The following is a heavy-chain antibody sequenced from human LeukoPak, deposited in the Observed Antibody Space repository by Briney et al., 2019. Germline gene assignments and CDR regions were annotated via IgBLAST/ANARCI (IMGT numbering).Heavy chain of an antibody. CDR1: GFTFSSYA. CDR3: ARDRTICGVVIVYWFDP. CDR2: ISYDGSNK. Sequence: GSLRLSCAASGFTFSSYAMHWVRQAPGKGLEWVAVISYDGSNKYYADSVKGRFTISRDNSKNTLYLQLNSLRAEDTAVYYCARDRTICGVVIVYWFDPWGQGTLVTVSS. V-gene: IGHV3-30*01. D-gene: IGHD3-3*01. J-gene: IGHJ5*02.